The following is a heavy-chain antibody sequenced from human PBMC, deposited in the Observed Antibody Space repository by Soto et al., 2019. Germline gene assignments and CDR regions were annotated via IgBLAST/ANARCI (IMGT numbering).Heavy chain of an antibody. Sequence: EVQLVESGGGLVQPGGSLRLSCAASGFTFSSYDMHWVRQATGKGLEWVSAIGTAGDTYYPGSVKGRFTISRENAKNSLYLQMNSLRAEDTAVYYCARSDCSGGSCETSNGVGFDYWGQGTLVTVSS. V-gene: IGHV3-13*01. J-gene: IGHJ4*02. CDR2: IGTAGDT. D-gene: IGHD2-15*01. CDR3: ARSDCSGGSCETSNGVGFDY. CDR1: GFTFSSYD.